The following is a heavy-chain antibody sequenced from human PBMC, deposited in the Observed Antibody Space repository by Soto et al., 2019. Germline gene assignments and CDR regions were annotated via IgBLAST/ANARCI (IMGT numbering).Heavy chain of an antibody. CDR3: ARGYSSSSAALDY. J-gene: IGHJ4*02. Sequence: GGSLRLSCAASGFTFSSYAMHWVRQAPGKGLEWVAVISYDGSNKYYADSVKGRFTISRDNSKNTLYLQMNSLRAEDTAVYYCARGYSSSSAALDYWGQGTLVTLSS. CDR2: ISYDGSNK. V-gene: IGHV3-30-3*01. D-gene: IGHD6-13*01. CDR1: GFTFSSYA.